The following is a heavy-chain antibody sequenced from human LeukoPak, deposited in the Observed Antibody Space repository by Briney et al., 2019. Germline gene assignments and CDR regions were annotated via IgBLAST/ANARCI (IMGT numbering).Heavy chain of an antibody. Sequence: PGGSLRLSCAASGFTFSSYGMHWVRQAPGKGLEWVAVIWYDGSNKYYADSVKGRFTISRDDSKNTLYLQMNSLRAEDTAVYYCARGKQDGHNSLYYFDYWGQGTLVTVSS. CDR2: IWYDGSNK. D-gene: IGHD5-24*01. CDR3: ARGKQDGHNSLYYFDY. CDR1: GFTFSSYG. V-gene: IGHV3-33*01. J-gene: IGHJ4*02.